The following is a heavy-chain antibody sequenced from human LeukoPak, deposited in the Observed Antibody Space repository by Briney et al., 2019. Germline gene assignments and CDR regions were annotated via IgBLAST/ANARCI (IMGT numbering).Heavy chain of an antibody. Sequence: GGSLRLSCAASGFGFSDYSMSWVRQAPGKGLEWVSSISSSSKYISYADSVKGRFSISRDNAKNSLYLQMSGLRVEDTAVYYCASCVSSCSRGWFGPWGQGTLVTVSS. J-gene: IGHJ5*02. CDR3: ASCVSSCSRGWFGP. CDR2: ISSSSKYI. D-gene: IGHD6-13*01. V-gene: IGHV3-21*01. CDR1: GFGFSDYS.